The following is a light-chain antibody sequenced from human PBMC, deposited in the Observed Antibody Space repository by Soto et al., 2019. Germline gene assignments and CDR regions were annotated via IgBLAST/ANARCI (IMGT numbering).Light chain of an antibody. CDR3: LLSYSGARV. CDR1: TGGVTSGHY. J-gene: IGLJ3*02. Sequence: QAVVTQEPSLTVSPGGTVTLTCDSSTGGVTSGHYPYWLQQKPGRAPRTLIYETSNRHSWTPARFSGSLLGGKAALTLSGAQPDDEADYYCLLSYSGARVFGGGTKVTVL. V-gene: IGLV7-46*01. CDR2: ETS.